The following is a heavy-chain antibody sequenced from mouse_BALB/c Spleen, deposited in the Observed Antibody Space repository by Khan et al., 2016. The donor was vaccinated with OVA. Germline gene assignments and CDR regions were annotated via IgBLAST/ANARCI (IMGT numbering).Heavy chain of an antibody. D-gene: IGHD1-1*01. Sequence: MQLQQSGPELVQPGASVKMSCKTSGYTFTDYVMHWVKQKPGQGLEWIGYIYPYNDDTESTERFRGKATLTLDKSSTTAYMELNSLTSEDSAVYYCGRSATDYYTVDSWGQGTSVTVSS. J-gene: IGHJ4*01. CDR3: GRSATDYYTVDS. CDR1: GYTFTDYV. CDR2: IYPYNDDT. V-gene: IGHV1S136*01.